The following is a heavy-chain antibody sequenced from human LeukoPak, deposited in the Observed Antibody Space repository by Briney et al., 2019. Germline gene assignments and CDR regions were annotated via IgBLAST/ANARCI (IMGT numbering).Heavy chain of an antibody. V-gene: IGHV3-49*04. CDR1: GFTFGDYA. J-gene: IGHJ6*04. CDR2: IRSKAYGGTT. Sequence: GGSLRLSCTASGFTFGDYAMSWVRQAPGKGLEWVGFIRSKAYGGTTEYAASVKGRFTISRDDSKSIAYLQMNSLRAEDTAVYYCARERQQQLVYYYVDVWGKGTTVTVSS. D-gene: IGHD6-13*01. CDR3: ARERQQQLVYYYVDV.